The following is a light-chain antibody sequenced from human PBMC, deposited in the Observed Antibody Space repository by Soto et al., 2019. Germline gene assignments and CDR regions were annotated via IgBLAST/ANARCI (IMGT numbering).Light chain of an antibody. CDR3: QSYDSSLSAL. J-gene: IGLJ3*02. V-gene: IGLV1-40*01. CDR1: SSNIGAGYD. Sequence: QSVLTQPPAVSGAPGQRVTISFTGSSSNIGAGYDVHWYQQLPGTAPKLLIYVNSNRPSGVPDRFSGSKSGTSASLAITGLQAEDEADYYCQSYDSSLSALFGGGTKLTVL. CDR2: VNS.